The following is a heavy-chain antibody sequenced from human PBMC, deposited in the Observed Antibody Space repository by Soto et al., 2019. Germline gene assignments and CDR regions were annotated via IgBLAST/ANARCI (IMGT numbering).Heavy chain of an antibody. D-gene: IGHD5-18*01. V-gene: IGHV1-69*06. CDR1: GGTFSSYA. CDR3: ARAVGGYSYGYFDY. Sequence: GASVKVSCKASGGTFSSYAISWVRQAPGQGLEWMGGIIPIFGTANYAQKFQGRVTITADKSTSTAYMELGSLRSEDTAVYYCARAVGGYSYGYFDYWGQGTLVTVSS. CDR2: IIPIFGTA. J-gene: IGHJ4*02.